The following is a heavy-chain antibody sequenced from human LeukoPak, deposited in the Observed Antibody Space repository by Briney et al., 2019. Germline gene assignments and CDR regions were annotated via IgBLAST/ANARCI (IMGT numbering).Heavy chain of an antibody. CDR1: GFTFSSYD. CDR3: ARPPSITNPYYGMDV. J-gene: IGHJ6*02. D-gene: IGHD3-3*01. Sequence: GGSLRLSCAASGFTFSSYDMNWVRQAPGKGLEWVSHISGSGKTMYYADSVKGRFTISRDNAKNSLYLQMNSLRVEDTAVYYCARPPSITNPYYGMDVWGQGTLVTVSS. CDR2: ISGSGKTM. V-gene: IGHV3-48*03.